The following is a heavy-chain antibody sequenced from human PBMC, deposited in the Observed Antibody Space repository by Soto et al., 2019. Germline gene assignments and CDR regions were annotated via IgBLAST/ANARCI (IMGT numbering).Heavy chain of an antibody. CDR3: ARDVDIGTHPTGDWFDS. J-gene: IGHJ5*01. CDR1: GYIFTRYG. CDR2: ISAKNGNT. V-gene: IGHV1-18*01. D-gene: IGHD5-12*01. Sequence: ASVKVSCKASGYIFTRYGITWVRQAPGQGLEWVGWISAKNGNTNSGQKFQGRVTMTTDTSTSTAYMELRNLRSDDTAIYYCARDVDIGTHPTGDWFDSWGQGTLVTVSS.